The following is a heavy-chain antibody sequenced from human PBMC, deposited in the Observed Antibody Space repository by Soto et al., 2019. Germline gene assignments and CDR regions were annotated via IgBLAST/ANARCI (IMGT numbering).Heavy chain of an antibody. V-gene: IGHV4-34*01. J-gene: IGHJ6*02. CDR3: ARGVVYRDVGLAYGMDV. Sequence: SETLSLTCAVYGESFSNHYWTWIRQSPGKGLEWVGEINYSGSTRYNWSLGSRVTISVDTSKNQFSLMVTSVTAEDKAVYYCARGVVYRDVGLAYGMDVWGQGTTVT. CDR1: GESFSNHY. CDR2: INYSGST. D-gene: IGHD3-22*01.